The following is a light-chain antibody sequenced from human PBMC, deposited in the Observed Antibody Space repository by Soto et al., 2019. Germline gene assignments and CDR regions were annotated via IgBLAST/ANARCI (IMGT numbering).Light chain of an antibody. J-gene: IGKJ1*01. CDR2: DAY. Sequence: DIQMTQSPSTLSASVGDRVTITCRASQSIGSWLAWYQQKPGKTPKLLIYDAYSLESGVPTRFSGSGSGTEFTLTISSLQPDDFATYYCQHYSTYSRPFGQGTKV. CDR1: QSIGSW. CDR3: QHYSTYSRP. V-gene: IGKV1-5*01.